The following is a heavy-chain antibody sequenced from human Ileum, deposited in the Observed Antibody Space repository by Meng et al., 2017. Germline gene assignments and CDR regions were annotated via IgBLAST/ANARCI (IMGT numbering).Heavy chain of an antibody. D-gene: IGHD1-1*01. V-gene: IGHV4-39*07. J-gene: IGHJ4*02. CDR2: LYSSGSA. CDR1: GDSISTTNYY. Sequence: LPEAGPGLVKPSETLSPTCPVSGDSISTTNYYWGWIRQPPGRGLEWIGTLYSSGSAFYNPALEGRVTTSIDTSRNQFSLKLNSVSAADTAVYYCARKMSGTMLDFWGPGTLVTVSS. CDR3: ARKMSGTMLDF.